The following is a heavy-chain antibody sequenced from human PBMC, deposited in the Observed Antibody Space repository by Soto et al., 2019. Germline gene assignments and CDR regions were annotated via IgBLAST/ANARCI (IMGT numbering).Heavy chain of an antibody. CDR3: AKVHAYCDYESPNVFDP. J-gene: IGHJ5*01. D-gene: IGHD4-17*01. V-gene: IGHV3-9*01. Sequence: GGSLRLSCAASGFTFDDYAMHWVRQAPGKGLEWVSGISWNSGSIGYADSVKGRFTISRDNAKNSLYLQMNSLRAEDTALYYCAKVHAYCDYESPNVFDPCAQRSLVPVS. CDR1: GFTFDDYA. CDR2: ISWNSGSI.